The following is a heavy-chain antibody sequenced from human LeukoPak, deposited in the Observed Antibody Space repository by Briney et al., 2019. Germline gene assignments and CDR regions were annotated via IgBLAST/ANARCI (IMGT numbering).Heavy chain of an antibody. D-gene: IGHD6-6*01. CDR3: ARLSSSSSWGIDY. J-gene: IGHJ4*02. Sequence: SETLSLTCTVSGGSISSSSYYWGWIRQPPGKGLEWIGSIYYSGSTYYNPSLKSRVTISVDTSKNQFSLKLSSVTAADTAVYYCARLSSSSSWGIDYWGLGTLVTVSS. CDR1: GGSISSSSYY. CDR2: IYYSGST. V-gene: IGHV4-39*01.